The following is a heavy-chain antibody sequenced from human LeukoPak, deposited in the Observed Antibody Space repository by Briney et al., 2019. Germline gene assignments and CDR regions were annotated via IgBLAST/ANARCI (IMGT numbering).Heavy chain of an antibody. CDR3: AKDPNDYGDYYYYGMDV. CDR1: GFTFDDYA. J-gene: IGHJ6*02. V-gene: IGHV3-9*01. CDR2: ISWNSGSI. D-gene: IGHD4-17*01. Sequence: GGSLRLSCAASGFTFDDYAMHWVQQPPGKGLEWVSGISWNSGSIGYADSVKGRFTISRDNAKNPLYLQMNSLRAEDTALYYCAKDPNDYGDYYYYGMDVWGQGTTVTVSS.